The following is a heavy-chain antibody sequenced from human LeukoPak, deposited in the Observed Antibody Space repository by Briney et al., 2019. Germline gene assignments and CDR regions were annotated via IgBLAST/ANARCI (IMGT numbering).Heavy chain of an antibody. D-gene: IGHD3-10*01. CDR2: IYHSGST. J-gene: IGHJ4*02. CDR1: GGSISSSNW. Sequence: PSETLSLTCAVSGGSISSSNWWSWVRQPPGKGLEWIGEIYHSGSTNYNPSLKSRVTISVDKSKNQFSLKLSSVTAADTAVYYCARASITMVRGPKRYYFDYWGQGTLVTVSS. CDR3: ARASITMVRGPKRYYFDY. V-gene: IGHV4-4*02.